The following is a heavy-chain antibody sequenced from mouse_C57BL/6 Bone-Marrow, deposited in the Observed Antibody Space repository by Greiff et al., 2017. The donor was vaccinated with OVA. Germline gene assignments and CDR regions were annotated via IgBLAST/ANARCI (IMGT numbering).Heavy chain of an antibody. CDR3: TLITTVVATPYWYFDV. V-gene: IGHV14-1*01. CDR2: IDPEDGDT. J-gene: IGHJ1*03. D-gene: IGHD1-1*01. Sequence: VQLQQSGAELVRPGASVKLSCTASGFNIKDYYMHWVKQRPEQGLEWIGRIDPEDGDTEYAPKFQGKATMTADTSSNTAYLQLSSLTSEDTAVYYCTLITTVVATPYWYFDVWGTGTTVTVS. CDR1: GFNIKDYY.